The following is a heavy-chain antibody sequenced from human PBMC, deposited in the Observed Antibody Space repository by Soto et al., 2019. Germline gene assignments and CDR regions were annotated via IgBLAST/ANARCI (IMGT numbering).Heavy chain of an antibody. CDR2: INGSSSTM. CDR1: GFTFGIYS. J-gene: IGHJ5*02. CDR3: ARGDRFRCSGDRCFSDGLFLS. V-gene: IGHV3-48*02. D-gene: IGHD2-15*01. Sequence: ESGGGLVQRGGSLRLSCAASGFTFGIYSMNWVRQAPGKGLEWISYINGSSSTMYYADSVKGRFIISRDNADNSLYLQMNSLRDADTAVYYCARGDRFRCSGDRCFSDGLFLSWGQGTLATVSS.